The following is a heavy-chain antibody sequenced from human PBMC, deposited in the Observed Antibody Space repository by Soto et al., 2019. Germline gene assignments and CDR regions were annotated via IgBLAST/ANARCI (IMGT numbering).Heavy chain of an antibody. J-gene: IGHJ4*02. CDR3: TTDYYGSQNH. Sequence: GGSLRLSCAASGITFSGYWMQWVRQVPGKGPVWVSRISNDGGITNYADSVKGRFTISRDNAKNTLDLQMSSLSAEDTAVYYCTTDYYGSQNHWGQGTLVTVSS. D-gene: IGHD3-10*01. CDR1: GITFSGYW. V-gene: IGHV3-74*01. CDR2: ISNDGGIT.